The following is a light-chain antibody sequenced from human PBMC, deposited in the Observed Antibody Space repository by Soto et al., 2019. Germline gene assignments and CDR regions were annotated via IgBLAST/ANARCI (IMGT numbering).Light chain of an antibody. CDR3: CSYAGSYTFWV. J-gene: IGLJ3*02. Sequence: QSVLTQPRSLSGSPGQSVTISCTGTSSDIGDYDYVSWYQQHPGKAPKVMIYDVNKRPSGVPDRFSGSKSGNAASLTISGLQGEDEADYYCCSYAGSYTFWVFGGGTKLTVL. V-gene: IGLV2-11*01. CDR1: SSDIGDYDY. CDR2: DVN.